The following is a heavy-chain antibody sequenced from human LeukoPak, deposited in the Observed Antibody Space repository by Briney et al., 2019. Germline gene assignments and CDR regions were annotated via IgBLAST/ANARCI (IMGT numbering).Heavy chain of an antibody. Sequence: PGGSLRLSCAASGFTFSSYGMSWVRRAPGKGPEWVSGISGRGGNTYYADSVKGRFTISKDNSQNTLYLQMNTLRAEDTAVYYCAKVVSGYHFDYWGQGTLVTVSS. J-gene: IGHJ4*02. CDR1: GFTFSSYG. CDR3: AKVVSGYHFDY. CDR2: ISGRGGNT. V-gene: IGHV3-23*01. D-gene: IGHD5-12*01.